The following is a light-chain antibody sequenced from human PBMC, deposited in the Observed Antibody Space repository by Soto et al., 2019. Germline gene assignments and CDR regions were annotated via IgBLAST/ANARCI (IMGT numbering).Light chain of an antibody. CDR2: AAS. V-gene: IGKV3-20*01. CDR3: QQYGGSPPLYT. Sequence: VLTQSPGTLSLSPGERASLSCRASENDAGDYLTWYQQRPGQAPRLLIYAASTRATGGPDRFSGSGSGTDFTLTISRLEPEDFAVYYCQQYGGSPPLYTFGQGTKLEIK. CDR1: ENDAGDY. J-gene: IGKJ2*01.